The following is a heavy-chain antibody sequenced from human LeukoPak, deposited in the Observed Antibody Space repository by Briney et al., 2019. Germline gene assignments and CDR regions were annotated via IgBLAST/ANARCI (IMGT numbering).Heavy chain of an antibody. CDR3: ARGRIPRGSSGWYGTPGNWFDP. J-gene: IGHJ5*02. CDR1: GYTFTSYD. D-gene: IGHD6-19*01. V-gene: IGHV1-8*01. Sequence: ASVKVSCKASGYTFTSYDINWVRQATGQGLEWMGWMNPNSGNTGYAQKFQGRVTMTRNTSISTAYMELSSLRSEDTAVYYCARGRIPRGSSGWYGTPGNWFDPWGQGTLVTVSS. CDR2: MNPNSGNT.